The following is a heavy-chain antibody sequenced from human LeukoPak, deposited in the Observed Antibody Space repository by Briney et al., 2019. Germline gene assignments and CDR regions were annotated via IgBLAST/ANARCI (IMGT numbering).Heavy chain of an antibody. J-gene: IGHJ4*02. Sequence: GGALRLSCAASGFTFIGSWMAWVRQAPGKGLEWVANINKDARTKDYVESVKGRFTISRDNDKNSLYLQMNSLRVEDTAVYYCARDVGGNLDYWGQGALVTVSS. D-gene: IGHD4-23*01. CDR2: INKDARTK. CDR1: GFTFIGSW. CDR3: ARDVGGNLDY. V-gene: IGHV3-7*01.